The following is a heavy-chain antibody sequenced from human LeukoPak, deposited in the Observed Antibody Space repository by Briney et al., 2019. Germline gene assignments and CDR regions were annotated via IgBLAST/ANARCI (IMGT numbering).Heavy chain of an antibody. J-gene: IGHJ6*03. V-gene: IGHV1-2*02. Sequence: GASVKVSCKASGYTFTGYYMHWVRQAPGQGLEWMGWINPNSGGTNYAQKFQGRVTMTRDTSFSTAYMELSRLRSDDTAVYYCARVAYYDLWGKDYYYYYYMDVWGKGTTVTVSS. CDR3: ARVAYYDLWGKDYYYYYYMDV. D-gene: IGHD3-3*01. CDR1: GYTFTGYY. CDR2: INPNSGGT.